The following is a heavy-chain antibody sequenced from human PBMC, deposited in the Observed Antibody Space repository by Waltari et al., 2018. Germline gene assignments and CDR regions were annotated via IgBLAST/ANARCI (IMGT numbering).Heavy chain of an antibody. CDR1: GRSISSYY. CDR3: ARGGYCSSTSCYPDY. Sequence: QVQLQEPGPGLVKPSETLSLTFTVSGRSISSYYWSWIRQPPGKGLEWIGYIYYSGSTTYNPSLKSRVTISVDTSKNQFSLKLSSVTAADTAVYYCARGGYCSSTSCYPDYWGQGTLVTVSS. D-gene: IGHD2-2*01. J-gene: IGHJ4*02. V-gene: IGHV4-59*08. CDR2: IYYSGST.